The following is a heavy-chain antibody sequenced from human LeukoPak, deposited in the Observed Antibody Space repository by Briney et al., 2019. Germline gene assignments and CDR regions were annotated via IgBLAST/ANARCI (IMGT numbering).Heavy chain of an antibody. CDR1: GGSISSYY. D-gene: IGHD3-10*01. J-gene: IGHJ6*03. Sequence: SEPLSLTCTVSGGSISSYYWSWIRQPPGKGLEWIGYIYYSGSTNYNPSLKSRVTISVDTSKNQFSLKLSSVTAADTAVYYCARQCGSGSYSNYYYYYYMDVWGKGTTVTISS. CDR3: ARQCGSGSYSNYYYYYYMDV. CDR2: IYYSGST. V-gene: IGHV4-59*01.